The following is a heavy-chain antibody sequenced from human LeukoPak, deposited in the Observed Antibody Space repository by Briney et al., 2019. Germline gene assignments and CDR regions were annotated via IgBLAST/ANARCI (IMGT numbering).Heavy chain of an antibody. CDR1: GYTLTELS. CDR3: ARCLRGGDFVAHDAFDI. D-gene: IGHD2-21*02. J-gene: IGHJ3*02. Sequence: ASVKVSCKVSGYTLTELSMHWVRQAPGKGLEWMGGFDPEDGETIYAQKFQGRVTMTRDTSTSTFYMELSSLKSDDSAVYYCARCLRGGDFVAHDAFDIWGQGTMVTVSS. CDR2: FDPEDGET. V-gene: IGHV1-24*01.